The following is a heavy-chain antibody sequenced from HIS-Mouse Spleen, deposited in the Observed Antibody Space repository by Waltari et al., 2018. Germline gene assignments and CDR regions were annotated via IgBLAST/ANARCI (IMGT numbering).Heavy chain of an antibody. Sequence: QVQLQESGPGLVKPSETLSLTCTVSGGPISSYHWSWTRQPPGKGLEWIGRIYTSGSTNYNPSLKSRVTMSVDTSKNQFSLKLSSVTAADTAVYYCARYCSGGSCYGGSFDYWGQGTLVTVSS. V-gene: IGHV4-4*07. CDR2: IYTSGST. CDR1: GGPISSYH. CDR3: ARYCSGGSCYGGSFDY. J-gene: IGHJ4*02. D-gene: IGHD2-15*01.